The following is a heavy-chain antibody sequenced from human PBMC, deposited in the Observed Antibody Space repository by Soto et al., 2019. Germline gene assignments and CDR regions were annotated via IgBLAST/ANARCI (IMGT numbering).Heavy chain of an antibody. J-gene: IGHJ6*03. Sequence: GGSLRLSCAASGFTFSSYWMSWVRQAPGKGLEWVVNIKQDGSEKYYVDSVKGRFTISRDNAKNSLYLQMNSLRAEDTAVYYCARESRYDRRDNYYYYMDVWGKGTTVTVSS. D-gene: IGHD3-16*01. CDR3: ARESRYDRRDNYYYYMDV. V-gene: IGHV3-7*01. CDR1: GFTFSSYW. CDR2: IKQDGSEK.